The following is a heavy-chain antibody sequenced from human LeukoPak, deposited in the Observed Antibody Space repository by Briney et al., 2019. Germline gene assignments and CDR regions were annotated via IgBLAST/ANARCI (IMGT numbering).Heavy chain of an antibody. CDR1: GFTFSSYG. CDR2: ISYDGSNK. Sequence: PGGSLRLSCAASGFTFSSYGMHWVRQAPGKGLQWVAVISYDGSNKYYADSVKGRFTISRDNSKNTLYLQMNSLRAEDTAVYYCARGYSSSSGRRFDYWGQGTLVTVSS. J-gene: IGHJ4*02. V-gene: IGHV3-30*03. CDR3: ARGYSSSSGRRFDY. D-gene: IGHD6-6*01.